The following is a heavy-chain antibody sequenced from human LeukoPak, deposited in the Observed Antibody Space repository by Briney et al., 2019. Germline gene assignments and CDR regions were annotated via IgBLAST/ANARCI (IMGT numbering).Heavy chain of an antibody. CDR2: IYYSGST. CDR3: ARVRGMTKGLDY. Sequence: ETLSLTCTVSGGSISSYYWSWIRQPTGKGLEWIGYIYYSGSTNYNPSLKSRVTISVDTSKNQFSLKLSSVTAADTAVYYCARVRGMTKGLDYWGQGTLVTVSS. V-gene: IGHV4-59*01. D-gene: IGHD1-20*01. CDR1: GGSISSYY. J-gene: IGHJ4*02.